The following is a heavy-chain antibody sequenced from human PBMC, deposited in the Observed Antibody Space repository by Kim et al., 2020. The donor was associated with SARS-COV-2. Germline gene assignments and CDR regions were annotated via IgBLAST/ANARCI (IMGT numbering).Heavy chain of an antibody. CDR2: MDYSGNT. Sequence: SETLSLTCSVSGVSISGYYWSWIRQSPGKGLEWIGDMDYSGNTKYNPSLKSRATISGDTSKKLFSLPLTFVTEADTAVYFCARTYSTRRSYWEFWGRGTL. V-gene: IGHV4-59*13. D-gene: IGHD2-2*01. J-gene: IGHJ4*02. CDR3: ARTYSTRRSYWEF. CDR1: GVSISGYY.